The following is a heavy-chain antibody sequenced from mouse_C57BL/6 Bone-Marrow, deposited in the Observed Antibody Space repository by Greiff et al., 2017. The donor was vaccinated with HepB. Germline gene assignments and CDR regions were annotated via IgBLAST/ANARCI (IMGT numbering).Heavy chain of an antibody. CDR1: GYSITSDY. Sequence: EVKVVESGPGLAKPSQTLSLTCSVTGYSITSDYWNWIRKFPGNKLEYMGYISYSGSTYYNPSLKSRISITRDTSKNQYYLQLNSVTTEDTATYYCAGGSSGYLNFDYWGQGTTLTVSS. CDR2: ISYSGST. J-gene: IGHJ2*01. D-gene: IGHD3-2*02. V-gene: IGHV3-8*01. CDR3: AGGSSGYLNFDY.